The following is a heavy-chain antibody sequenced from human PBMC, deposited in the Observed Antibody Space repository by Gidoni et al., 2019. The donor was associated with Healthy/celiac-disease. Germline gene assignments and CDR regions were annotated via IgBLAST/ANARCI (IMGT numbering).Heavy chain of an antibody. V-gene: IGHV3-30*18. J-gene: IGHJ4*02. Sequence: QVQLVESGGGVVQPGRSLRLSCAASGFTFSSYGMHWVRQAPGKGLEWVAVISYDGSNKYYADSVKGRFTISRDNSKNTLYLQMNSLRAEDTAVYYCAKDPTREIVVVTLGYWGQGTLVTVSS. CDR3: AKDPTREIVVVTLGY. CDR2: ISYDGSNK. CDR1: GFTFSSYG. D-gene: IGHD3-22*01.